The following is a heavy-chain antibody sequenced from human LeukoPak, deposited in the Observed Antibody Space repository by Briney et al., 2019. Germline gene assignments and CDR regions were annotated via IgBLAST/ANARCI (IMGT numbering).Heavy chain of an antibody. CDR1: GGSFSGYY. V-gene: IGHV4-34*01. CDR2: INHSGST. J-gene: IGHJ4*02. D-gene: IGHD5-24*01. Sequence: SETLSLTCAAYGGSFSGYYWSWIRQPPGKGLEWIGEINHSGSTNYNPSLKSRVTISVDTSKNQFSLKLSSVTAADTAVYYCARKRATLFDYWGQGTLVTVSS. CDR3: ARKRATLFDY.